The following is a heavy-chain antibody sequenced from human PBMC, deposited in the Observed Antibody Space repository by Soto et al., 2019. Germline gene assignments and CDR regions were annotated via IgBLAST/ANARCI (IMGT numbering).Heavy chain of an antibody. J-gene: IGHJ6*02. CDR2: ISSGPVTT. CDR1: GFTFSSYG. V-gene: IGHV3-48*02. CDR3: ARSSSVYHYYYGMDV. Sequence: EVQLVNSGGGLVQPGGSLRLSCVASGFTFSSYGMNWVRQAPGKGLEWVSYISSGPVTTNYADSVKGRFTISRDNAKSSLYLQMNSLRDEDTAVYYCARSSSVYHYYYGMDVWGQGTTVTVSS. D-gene: IGHD6-6*01.